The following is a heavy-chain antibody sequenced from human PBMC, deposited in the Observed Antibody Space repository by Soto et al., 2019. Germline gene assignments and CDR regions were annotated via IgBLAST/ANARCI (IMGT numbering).Heavy chain of an antibody. D-gene: IGHD4-17*01. CDR3: ARHGDYGDGEYNWFDP. J-gene: IGHJ5*02. CDR1: GGSFSGYY. V-gene: IGHV4-34*01. CDR2: IYYSGTT. Sequence: SETLSLTCAVYGGSFSGYYWTWIRQPPGTGLEWIGSIYYSGTTYYNPSLKSRVSMSVDTSMIQFSLQLSSVTAADTSLYYCARHGDYGDGEYNWFDPWGQGTLVTVSS.